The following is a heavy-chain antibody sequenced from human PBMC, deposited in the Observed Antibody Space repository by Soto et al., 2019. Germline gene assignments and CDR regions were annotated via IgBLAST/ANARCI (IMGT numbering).Heavy chain of an antibody. J-gene: IGHJ6*02. D-gene: IGHD2-15*01. Sequence: SETLSLTCTVSGGSISSGDYYWSWIRQPPGKGLEWIGYIYYSGSTYYNPSLKSRVTISVDTSKNQFSLKLSSVTAADTAVYYCASPTVVAATPYYYYGMDVWGQGTTVTVSS. CDR1: GGSISSGDYY. CDR3: ASPTVVAATPYYYYGMDV. CDR2: IYYSGST. V-gene: IGHV4-30-4*01.